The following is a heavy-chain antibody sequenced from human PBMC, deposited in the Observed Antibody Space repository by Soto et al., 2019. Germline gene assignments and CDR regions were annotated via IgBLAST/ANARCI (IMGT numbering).Heavy chain of an antibody. CDR2: IYYSGST. CDR3: ARAGTTGEAFDY. J-gene: IGHJ4*02. Sequence: PSETLSLTCTVSGGSISSYYWSWIRQPPGKGLDWIGYIYYSGSTNYNPSLKSRVTISVDTSKNQFSLKLSSVTAADTAVYYCARAGTTGEAFDYWGQGTLVTVSS. D-gene: IGHD1-7*01. V-gene: IGHV4-59*01. CDR1: GGSISSYY.